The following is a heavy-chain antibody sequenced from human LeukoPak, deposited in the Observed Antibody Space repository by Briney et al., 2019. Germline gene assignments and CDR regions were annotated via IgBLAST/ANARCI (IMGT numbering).Heavy chain of an antibody. D-gene: IGHD5-24*01. CDR3: ARHREKGAFDV. J-gene: IGHJ3*01. CDR2: IYYSGST. CDR1: GGSISSYY. Sequence: PSETLSLTCTVSGGSISSYYWSWIRQPPGKGLEWIGYIYYSGSTNYNPFFKSRVTISVDTSKNQFSLKLSSVTAADTAVYYCARHREKGAFDVWGQGTMVTVSS. V-gene: IGHV4-59*01.